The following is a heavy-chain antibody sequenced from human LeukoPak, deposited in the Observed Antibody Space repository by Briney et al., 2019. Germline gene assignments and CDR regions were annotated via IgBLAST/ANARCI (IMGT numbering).Heavy chain of an antibody. CDR2: ISSSSSYI. D-gene: IGHD5-18*01. V-gene: IGHV3-21*01. Sequence: PGGSLRLSCAASGFTFSSYSMNWVRQAPGKGLEWFSSISSSSSYIYYADSVKGRFTISRDNAENSLYLHMNSLRAEDTAVYYCAISTRANGYDAFDIWGQGTMVTVSS. CDR1: GFTFSSYS. CDR3: AISTRANGYDAFDI. J-gene: IGHJ3*02.